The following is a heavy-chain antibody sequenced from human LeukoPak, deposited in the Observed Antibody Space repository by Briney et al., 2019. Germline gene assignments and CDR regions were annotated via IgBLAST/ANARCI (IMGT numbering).Heavy chain of an antibody. Sequence: PGGSLRLSCAASGFTFSSYNMIWVRQAPGKGLEWVSYISSSSSTIYYADSVKGRFTISRDNAKNSLYLQMNSLRAEDTAVYYCARGNRRGGYWGQGTLVTVSS. CDR1: GFTFSSYN. J-gene: IGHJ4*02. CDR3: ARGNRRGGY. CDR2: ISSSSSTI. V-gene: IGHV3-48*01. D-gene: IGHD3-10*01.